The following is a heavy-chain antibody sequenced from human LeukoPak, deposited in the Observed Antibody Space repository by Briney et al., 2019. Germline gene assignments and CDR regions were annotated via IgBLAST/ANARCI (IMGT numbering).Heavy chain of an antibody. J-gene: IGHJ1*01. V-gene: IGHV4-39*07. CDR3: ARGIAAAGPQYFQH. CDR1: GGSISSSSYY. Sequence: PSETLSLTCTVSGGSISSSSYYWGWIRQPPGKGLEWIGSIYYSGSTYYNPSLKSRVTIPVDTSKNQFSLKLSSVTAADTAVYYCARGIAAAGPQYFQHWGQGTLVTVSS. CDR2: IYYSGST. D-gene: IGHD6-13*01.